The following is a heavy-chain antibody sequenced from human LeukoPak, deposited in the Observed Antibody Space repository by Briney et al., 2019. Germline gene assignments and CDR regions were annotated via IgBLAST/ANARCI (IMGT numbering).Heavy chain of an antibody. V-gene: IGHV3-30*03. J-gene: IGHJ4*02. Sequence: PGGSLRLSCAASGFTFSNYGMHWVRQAPGKGLEWVAVISYDGSNEYYADSVKGRFTISRDNSKNTLYLQMNSLRAEDTALYYCATSWRHDESYNRGYYFDYWGQGTLVTVSS. CDR1: GFTFSNYG. D-gene: IGHD3-10*01. CDR2: ISYDGSNE. CDR3: ATSWRHDESYNRGYYFDY.